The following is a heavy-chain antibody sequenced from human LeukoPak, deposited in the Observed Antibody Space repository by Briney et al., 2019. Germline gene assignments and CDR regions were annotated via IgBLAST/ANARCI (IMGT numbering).Heavy chain of an antibody. J-gene: IGHJ4*02. CDR1: GLTFSSYA. V-gene: IGHV3-23*01. Sequence: PGGSLRLSCAASGLTFSSYAMSWVRQGPEKGLEWVAAVSGSGENTYYADSVKGRFTISRDNSRNTLYLQMYSLRGEDTAVYYCAEDRSSSWYFDYWGQGTLVTVSS. CDR2: VSGSGENT. D-gene: IGHD6-13*01. CDR3: AEDRSSSWYFDY.